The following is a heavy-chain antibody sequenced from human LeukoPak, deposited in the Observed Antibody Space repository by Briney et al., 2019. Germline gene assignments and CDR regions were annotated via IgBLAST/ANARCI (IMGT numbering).Heavy chain of an antibody. V-gene: IGHV3-23*01. CDR1: GFTFSSYA. J-gene: IGHJ4*02. Sequence: GGSLRLSCAASGFTFSSYAMSWVRQAPGKGLEWVSAISGSGGSTYYSDSVKGRFTISRDNSKNTLYLQMNSLRAEDTAVYYCAKGDNDILTGYYNSFDYWGQGTLVTVSS. CDR3: AKGDNDILTGYYNSFDY. CDR2: ISGSGGST. D-gene: IGHD3-9*01.